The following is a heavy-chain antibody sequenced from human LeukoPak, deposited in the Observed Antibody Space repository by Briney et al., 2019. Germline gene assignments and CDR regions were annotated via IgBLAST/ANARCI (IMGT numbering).Heavy chain of an antibody. Sequence: PGGSLRLSCAASGFTFSSYSMNWVRQAPGKGLEWVSYISSSSSTIYYADSVKGRFTISRDNAKNSLYLQMNSLRDEDTAVYYCAKEGSVCTNGICRYFDYWGQGTLVTVSS. V-gene: IGHV3-48*02. CDR3: AKEGSVCTNGICRYFDY. J-gene: IGHJ4*02. CDR2: ISSSSSTI. CDR1: GFTFSSYS. D-gene: IGHD2-8*01.